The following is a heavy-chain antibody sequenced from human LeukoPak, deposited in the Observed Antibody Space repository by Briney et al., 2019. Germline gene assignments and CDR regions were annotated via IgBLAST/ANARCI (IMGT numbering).Heavy chain of an antibody. CDR3: VRDSWWSYDY. J-gene: IGHJ4*02. V-gene: IGHV3-72*01. CDR2: IRIRTKGYTT. D-gene: IGHD1-26*01. CDR1: GFTFSDYY. Sequence: PGGSLRLSCEASGFTFSDYYMDWVRQTPGKGLEWVGRIRIRTKGYTTDYGASVKGRFSISRDDSKNLLTLQMNSLQTDDTAVYHCVRDSWWSYDYWGQGTLVTVSS.